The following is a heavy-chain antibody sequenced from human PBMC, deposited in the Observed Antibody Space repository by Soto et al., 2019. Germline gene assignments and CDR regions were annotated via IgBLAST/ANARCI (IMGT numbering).Heavy chain of an antibody. J-gene: IGHJ4*02. CDR3: ARDGPGRSGSSYFDY. V-gene: IGHV1-69*06. CDR2: IIPIFGTA. CDR1: GGTFSSYA. Sequence: SVKVSCKASGGTFSSYAISWVRQAPGQGLEWMGGIIPIFGTANYAQKFQGRVTITADKSTSTAYMELSSLRSEDTAVYYCARDGPGRSGSSYFDYWGQGTLVTVSS. D-gene: IGHD4-17*01.